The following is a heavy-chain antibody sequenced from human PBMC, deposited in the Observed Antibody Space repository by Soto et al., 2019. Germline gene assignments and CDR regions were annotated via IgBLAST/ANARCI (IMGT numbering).Heavy chain of an antibody. J-gene: IGHJ5*01. CDR3: ARIPVDTSMTYWFDP. D-gene: IGHD5-18*01. CDR1: GDSVTSGDYY. CDR2: IYYSGNT. V-gene: IGHV4-61*08. Sequence: PSETLCITCTFSGDSVTSGDYYWSWIRQPPGKGLEWIGYIYYSGNTNYSPSLKSRVAISLDTSHNQSSLKLSSVTAADTAVYFCARIPVDTSMTYWFDPWGQGTMVTVSS.